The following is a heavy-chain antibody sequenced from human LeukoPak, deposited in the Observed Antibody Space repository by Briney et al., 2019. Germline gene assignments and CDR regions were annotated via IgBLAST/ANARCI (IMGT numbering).Heavy chain of an antibody. Sequence: PGGSLRLSCAASGFTFSSYSMNWVRQAPGKGLEWVSSISSSSSYIYYADSVKGRFTISRDNAKNSLYLQMNGLRAEDTAVYYCASNIPSGYCSSTSCYDYWGQGTLVTVSS. D-gene: IGHD2-2*01. J-gene: IGHJ4*02. CDR2: ISSSSSYI. CDR1: GFTFSSYS. V-gene: IGHV3-21*01. CDR3: ASNIPSGYCSSTSCYDY.